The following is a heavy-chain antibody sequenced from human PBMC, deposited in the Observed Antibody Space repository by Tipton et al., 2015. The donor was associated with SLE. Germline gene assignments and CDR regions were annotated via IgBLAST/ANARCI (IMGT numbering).Heavy chain of an antibody. Sequence: TLSLTCTVSGGSISSGTYYWSWIRQPAGKELEWIGRIFTRGSMNYNLSLKSRVTISLDTSKNQVSLQLNSVTAADTAIYYCARDISIAGRPMMRFDPWGQGTLVTVSS. CDR3: ARDISIAGRPMMRFDP. CDR1: GGSISSGTYY. CDR2: IFTRGSM. D-gene: IGHD6-6*01. J-gene: IGHJ5*02. V-gene: IGHV4-61*02.